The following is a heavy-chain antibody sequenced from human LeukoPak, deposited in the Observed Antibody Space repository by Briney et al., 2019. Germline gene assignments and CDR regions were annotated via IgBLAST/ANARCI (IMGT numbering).Heavy chain of an antibody. CDR1: GFTFSSYG. J-gene: IGHJ4*02. V-gene: IGHV3-30*18. D-gene: IGHD2-2*01. CDR3: AKAQNIVVVPAAINY. CDR2: ISYDGSNK. Sequence: GGSLRPSCAASGFTFSSYGMHWVRQAPGKGLEWVAVISYDGSNKYYADSVKGRFTISRDNSKNTLYLQMNSLRAEDTAVYYCAKAQNIVVVPAAINYWGQGTLVTVSS.